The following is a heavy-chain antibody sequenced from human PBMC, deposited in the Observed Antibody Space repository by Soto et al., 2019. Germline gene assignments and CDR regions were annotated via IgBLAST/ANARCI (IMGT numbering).Heavy chain of an antibody. J-gene: IGHJ4*02. D-gene: IGHD6-13*01. Sequence: QVELQESGPGLVKPSGTLSLTCAVSGGSISSSYWWSWVRQPPGKGLEWIGEIYHSGSANYNPSLTSGVTISVDTAKNQFSLKLSSVTAADTAVYYCAGYIAASGTYYCDYWGQGTLVTVSS. CDR3: AGYIAASGTYYCDY. CDR2: IYHSGSA. V-gene: IGHV4-4*02. CDR1: GGSISSSYW.